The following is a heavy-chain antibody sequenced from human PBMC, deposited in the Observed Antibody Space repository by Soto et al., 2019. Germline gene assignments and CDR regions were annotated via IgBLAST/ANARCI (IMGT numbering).Heavy chain of an antibody. Sequence: GGSLRLSCAASGFTFSTYSMSWVRQAPGKGLEWVGHIKSKTDGGTPDYAAPVKGRFTISRDDSRNTLYLQMNSLNTEDTAVYYCTTGTWIQLWLPDLWGQGTLVTVSS. CDR1: GFTFSTYS. D-gene: IGHD5-18*01. CDR2: IKSKTDGGTP. CDR3: TTGTWIQLWLPDL. V-gene: IGHV3-15*01. J-gene: IGHJ5*02.